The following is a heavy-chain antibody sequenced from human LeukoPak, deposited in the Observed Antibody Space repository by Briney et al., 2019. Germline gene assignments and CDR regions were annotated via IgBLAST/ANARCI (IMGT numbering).Heavy chain of an antibody. Sequence: GGSLRLSCAASGFTFSSYEMNWVRQAPGKGLEWVSYINSGGSPIFYADSVKGRFTISRDNSKNTLYLQMNSLRAEDTAVYYCAKDLVGASPAGDYWGQGTLVTVSS. CDR1: GFTFSSYE. CDR3: AKDLVGASPAGDY. V-gene: IGHV3-48*03. J-gene: IGHJ4*02. D-gene: IGHD1-26*01. CDR2: INSGGSPI.